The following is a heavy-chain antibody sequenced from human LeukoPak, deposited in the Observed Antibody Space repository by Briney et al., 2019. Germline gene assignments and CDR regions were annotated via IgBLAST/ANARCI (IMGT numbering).Heavy chain of an antibody. Sequence: ASVKVSCKASGYTFTSYGISWVRQAPGQGLEWMGWISAYNGNTNYAQKLQGRVTMTTDTSTSTAYMELRSLRSEDTAVYYCARWAPDTIFGVVPNYYYYMDVWGKGTTVTVSS. J-gene: IGHJ6*03. CDR3: ARWAPDTIFGVVPNYYYYMDV. CDR2: ISAYNGNT. CDR1: GYTFTSYG. V-gene: IGHV1-18*01. D-gene: IGHD3-3*01.